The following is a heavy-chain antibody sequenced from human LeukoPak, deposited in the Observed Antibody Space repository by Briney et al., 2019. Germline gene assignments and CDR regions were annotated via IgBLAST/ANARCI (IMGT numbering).Heavy chain of an antibody. CDR1: GGSISSSSYY. CDR3: ASYCSSTSCYHDAFDI. Sequence: SETRSLTCTVSGGSISSSSYYWSWIRQPPGKGLEWIGYIYHSGSTYYNPSLKSRVTISVDRSKNQFSLKLSSVTAADTAVYYCASYCSSTSCYHDAFDIWGQGTMVTVSS. J-gene: IGHJ3*02. CDR2: IYHSGST. D-gene: IGHD2-2*01. V-gene: IGHV4-30-2*01.